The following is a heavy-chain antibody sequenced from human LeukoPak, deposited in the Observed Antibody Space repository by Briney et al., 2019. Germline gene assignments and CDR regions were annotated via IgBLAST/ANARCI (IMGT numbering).Heavy chain of an antibody. Sequence: SETLSLTCAVSDYSISSGYHWGWIRQPPEKGLEWIGSISRSGSTYYSPSPKGRVTMSVDSSKNEFSLNLSSVTAADTAVYYCARGYIGNSGRYYYYMDVWGKGTTVTVSS. D-gene: IGHD1-26*01. J-gene: IGHJ6*03. V-gene: IGHV4-38-2*01. CDR3: ARGYIGNSGRYYYYMDV. CDR2: ISRSGST. CDR1: DYSISSGYH.